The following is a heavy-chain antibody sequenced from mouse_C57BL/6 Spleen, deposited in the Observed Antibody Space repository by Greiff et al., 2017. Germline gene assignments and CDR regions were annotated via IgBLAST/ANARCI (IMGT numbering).Heavy chain of an antibody. J-gene: IGHJ4*01. CDR1: GYTFTSYW. V-gene: IGHV1-52*01. D-gene: IGHD2-5*01. Sequence: VKLQQPGAELVRPGSSVKLSCKASGYTFTSYWMHWVKQRPIQGLEWIGNIDPSDSETHYNQKFKDKATLTVDTSSSTAYMQLISLTSEDSAVYYCAREDRYSKFAMDDWGQGTSVTVSS. CDR3: AREDRYSKFAMDD. CDR2: IDPSDSET.